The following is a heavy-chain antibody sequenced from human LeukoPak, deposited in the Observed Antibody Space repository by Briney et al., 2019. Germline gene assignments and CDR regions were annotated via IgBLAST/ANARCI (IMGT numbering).Heavy chain of an antibody. V-gene: IGHV3-30*18. J-gene: IGHJ4*02. CDR2: ISYDGTKT. Sequence: PGGSLILSCAASGFTFSSYGMHWVRQAPGKGLEWVAVISYDGTKTYYADSVKGRFTISRDNSKNTLSLQMNSLRADDTAIYYCAKVFFNSGSYDFWGQGTLVTVSS. CDR3: AKVFFNSGSYDF. D-gene: IGHD3-10*01. CDR1: GFTFSSYG.